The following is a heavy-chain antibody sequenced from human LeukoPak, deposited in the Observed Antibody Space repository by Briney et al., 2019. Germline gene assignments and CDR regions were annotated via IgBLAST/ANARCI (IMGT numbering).Heavy chain of an antibody. J-gene: IGHJ4*02. CDR2: IVPILGIT. D-gene: IGHD1-26*01. Sequence: SVKVSCKASGGTFSTFGISWVRQAPGQGLEWMGRIVPILGITDYAQKFQGRATITADKSTSTAYMELSRLRFEDTAFYYCARDRSIVGSNMGLDYWGQGTQVTVSP. V-gene: IGHV1-69*04. CDR1: GGTFSTFG. CDR3: ARDRSIVGSNMGLDY.